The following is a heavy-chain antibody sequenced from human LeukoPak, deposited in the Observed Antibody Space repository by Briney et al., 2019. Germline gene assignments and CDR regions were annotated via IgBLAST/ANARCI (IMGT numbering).Heavy chain of an antibody. CDR1: GGSFSGYY. Sequence: PSETLSLTCAVYGGSFSGYYWSWIRQPPGKGLEWIGEINHSGSTNYNPSLKSRVTISVDTSKNQFSLKLSSVTAADTAVYYCARADGSYYFDYFDYWGQGTLVTVSS. D-gene: IGHD1-26*01. CDR3: ARADGSYYFDYFDY. V-gene: IGHV4-34*01. CDR2: INHSGST. J-gene: IGHJ4*02.